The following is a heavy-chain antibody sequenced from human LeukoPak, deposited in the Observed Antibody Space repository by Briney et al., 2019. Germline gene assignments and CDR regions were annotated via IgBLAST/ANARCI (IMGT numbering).Heavy chain of an antibody. CDR1: GGSFSGYY. Sequence: PSETLSLTCAVYGGSFSGYYWSWIRQPPGKGLEWIGEINHSGSTNYNPSLKSRVTISVDTSKNQFSLKLSSVTAADTAVYYCARGPHYDILTGYYGDYYYMDVWGKGTTVTISS. CDR3: ARGPHYDILTGYYGDYYYMDV. CDR2: INHSGST. D-gene: IGHD3-9*01. V-gene: IGHV4-34*01. J-gene: IGHJ6*03.